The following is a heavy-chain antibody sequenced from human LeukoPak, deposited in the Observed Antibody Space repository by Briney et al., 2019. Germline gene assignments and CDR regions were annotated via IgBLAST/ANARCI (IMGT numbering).Heavy chain of an antibody. CDR2: IYHSGST. J-gene: IGHJ5*02. CDR1: GGSISSSNW. Sequence: PSGTLSLTCAVSGGSISSSNWWSWVRQPPGKGLEWIGEIYHSGSTNYNPSLKSRVTISVDTSKNQFSLKLSSVTAADTAVYYCARELREERLSGNWFDPWGQGTLVTVSS. D-gene: IGHD2-15*01. CDR3: ARELREERLSGNWFDP. V-gene: IGHV4-4*02.